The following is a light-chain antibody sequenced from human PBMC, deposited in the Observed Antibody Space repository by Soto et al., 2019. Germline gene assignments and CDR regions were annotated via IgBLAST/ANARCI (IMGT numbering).Light chain of an antibody. CDR2: EVS. Sequence: QSALTQPASVSGSPGQSITISCTGTSSDVGGYNYVSRYQQHPGKAPKLMIYEVSNRPSGVSNRFSGSKSGNTASLTISGLQADDEADYYCSSYTSSSTLDVVFGGGTKLTVL. CDR1: SSDVGGYNY. J-gene: IGLJ2*01. CDR3: SSYTSSSTLDVV. V-gene: IGLV2-14*01.